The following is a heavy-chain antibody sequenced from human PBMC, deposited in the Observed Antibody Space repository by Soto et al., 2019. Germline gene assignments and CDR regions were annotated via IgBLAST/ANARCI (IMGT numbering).Heavy chain of an antibody. CDR1: GYTFTSYG. V-gene: IGHV1-18*04. CDR2: ISAYNGNT. CDR3: ARDHWGPNYYDSSGPFDY. Sequence: ASVKVSCKASGYTFTSYGISWVRQAPGQGLEWMGWISAYNGNTNYAQKLQGRVTMTTDTSTSTAYMELRSLRSDDTAVYYCARDHWGPNYYDSSGPFDYWGQGTLGTVSS. D-gene: IGHD3-22*01. J-gene: IGHJ4*02.